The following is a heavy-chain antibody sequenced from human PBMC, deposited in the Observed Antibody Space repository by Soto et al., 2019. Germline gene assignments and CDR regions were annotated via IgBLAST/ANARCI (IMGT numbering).Heavy chain of an antibody. V-gene: IGHV4-59*01. D-gene: IGHD4-17*01. CDR1: GGSISSYY. J-gene: IGHJ5*02. CDR3: ARSPTWDYGDPRGTWFDP. CDR2: IYYSGST. Sequence: QVQLQESGPGLVKPSETLSLTCTVSGGSISSYYWSWIRQPPGKGLEWIGYIYYSGSTNYNPSLKSRVTISVDTSKNQFSLKLSSVTAADTAVYYCARSPTWDYGDPRGTWFDPWGQGTLVTVSS.